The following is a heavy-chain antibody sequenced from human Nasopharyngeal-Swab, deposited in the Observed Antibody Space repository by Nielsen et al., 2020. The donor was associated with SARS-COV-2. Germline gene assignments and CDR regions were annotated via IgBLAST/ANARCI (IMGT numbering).Heavy chain of an antibody. CDR2: INTNTGNP. CDR3: ARLIAAPRGNWFDP. J-gene: IGHJ5*02. D-gene: IGHD6-6*01. Sequence: WVRHAPGQGLEWMEWINTNTGNPTYAQSFTGRLVVSLDTSGSTSYLQISSLKAEDTAVYYCARLIAAPRGNWFDPWGQGTLVTVSS. V-gene: IGHV7-4-1*02.